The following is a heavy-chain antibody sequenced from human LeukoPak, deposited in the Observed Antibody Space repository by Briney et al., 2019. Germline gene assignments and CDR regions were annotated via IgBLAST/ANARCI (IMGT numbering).Heavy chain of an antibody. J-gene: IGHJ5*02. V-gene: IGHV4-39*01. CDR2: IYYSGST. Sequence: SETLSLTCTVSGGSISSSSYYWGWIRQPPGKGLEWIGSIYYSGSTYYNPSLKSRGTISVDTSKNQFSLKLSSVTAADTAVYYCASTRRSSVVGAINWFDPWGQGTLVTVSS. D-gene: IGHD1-26*01. CDR3: ASTRRSSVVGAINWFDP. CDR1: GGSISSSSYY.